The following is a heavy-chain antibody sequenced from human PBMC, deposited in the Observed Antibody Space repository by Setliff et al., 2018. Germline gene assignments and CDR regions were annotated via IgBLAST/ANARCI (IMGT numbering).Heavy chain of an antibody. Sequence: ASVKVSCKTSGYTFISYGISWVRQAPGQGLEWMGWISGYNGNTDYAQNFQGRVTMTTDTSTSTAYMELRSLRSDDTAVYYCARVPRLEWILPTFDYWGQGTPVTVSS. D-gene: IGHD3-3*01. V-gene: IGHV1-18*01. CDR3: ARVPRLEWILPTFDY. CDR1: GYTFISYG. CDR2: ISGYNGNT. J-gene: IGHJ4*02.